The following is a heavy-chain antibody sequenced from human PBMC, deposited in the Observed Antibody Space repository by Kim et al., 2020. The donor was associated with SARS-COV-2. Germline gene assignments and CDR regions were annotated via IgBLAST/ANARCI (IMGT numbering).Heavy chain of an antibody. V-gene: IGHV3-7*01. J-gene: IGHJ4*02. D-gene: IGHD2-21*01. CDR3: ARGGYSNCDF. Sequence: HDVESMKGRFTIYRDNAKNALYLQMNSLRVEDTAVYYCARGGYSNCDFWGQGTQVTVSS.